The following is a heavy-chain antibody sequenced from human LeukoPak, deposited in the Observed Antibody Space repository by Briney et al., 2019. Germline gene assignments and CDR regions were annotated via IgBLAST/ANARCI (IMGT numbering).Heavy chain of an antibody. V-gene: IGHV4-39*02. CDR1: GASITSDNYY. J-gene: IGHJ4*02. CDR3: ASLPGRNYFYFDN. Sequence: SETLSLTCTVSGASITSDNYYWGWIRQPPGQGLEWVGTKYYSGSTFASPSLGSRVSIFVDRSKNHFSLKLTSVTAADTAVYYCASLPGRNYFYFDNWGQGTLVTVSP. D-gene: IGHD3-10*01. CDR2: KYYSGST.